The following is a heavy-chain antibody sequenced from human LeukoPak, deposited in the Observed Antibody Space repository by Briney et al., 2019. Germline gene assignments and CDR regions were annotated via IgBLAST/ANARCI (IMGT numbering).Heavy chain of an antibody. CDR3: ARSVVPAAALWFDP. V-gene: IGHV1-2*02. J-gene: IGHJ5*02. CDR2: INPNSVGT. Sequence: ASVKVSCKASGYTFTGYYMHWVRQAPGQGLEWMGWINPNSVGTNYAQRFQGRVTMTRDTSISTAYMELRRLRSDDTAVYYCARSVVPAAALWFDPWGQGTLVTVSS. D-gene: IGHD2-2*01. CDR1: GYTFTGYY.